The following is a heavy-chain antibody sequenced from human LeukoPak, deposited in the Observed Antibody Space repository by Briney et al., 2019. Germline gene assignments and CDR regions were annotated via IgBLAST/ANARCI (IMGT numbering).Heavy chain of an antibody. D-gene: IGHD6-19*01. CDR2: IIPILGIA. Sequence: SVKVSCEASGGTFSSYAISWVRQAPGQGLEWMGRIIPILGIANYAQKFQGRVTITADKSTSTAYMELSSLRSEDTAVYYCARASYSSGCPADWGRGTLVTVSS. V-gene: IGHV1-69*04. CDR3: ARASYSSGCPAD. CDR1: GGTFSSYA. J-gene: IGHJ4*02.